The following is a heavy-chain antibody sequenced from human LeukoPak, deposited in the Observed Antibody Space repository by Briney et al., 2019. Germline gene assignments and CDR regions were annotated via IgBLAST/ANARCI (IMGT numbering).Heavy chain of an antibody. V-gene: IGHV4-4*07. CDR1: GGSISSYY. CDR2: IYTSGST. J-gene: IGHJ4*02. D-gene: IGHD3-10*01. CDR3: AKDLLLRRWGSYVNGPGNGGVTFDY. Sequence: PSETLSLTCTVSGGSISSYYWSWIRQPAGKGLEWIGRIYTSGSTNYNPSLKSRVTMSVDTSKNQFSLKLSSVTAADTAVYYCAKDLLLRRWGSYVNGPGNGGVTFDYWGQGTLVTVSS.